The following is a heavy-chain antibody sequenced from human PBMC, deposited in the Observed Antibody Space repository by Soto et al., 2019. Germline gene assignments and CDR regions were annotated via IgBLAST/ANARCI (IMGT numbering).Heavy chain of an antibody. J-gene: IGHJ4*02. Sequence: SETLSLTCAVSGGSISSGGYSWSWIRQPPGKGLEWIGYIYHSGSTYYNPSLKSRVTISVDRSKNQFSLKLSSVTAADTAVYYCARGYCSGGSCYYFDYWGQGTLVTVS. D-gene: IGHD2-15*01. CDR2: IYHSGST. CDR3: ARGYCSGGSCYYFDY. CDR1: GGSISSGGYS. V-gene: IGHV4-30-2*01.